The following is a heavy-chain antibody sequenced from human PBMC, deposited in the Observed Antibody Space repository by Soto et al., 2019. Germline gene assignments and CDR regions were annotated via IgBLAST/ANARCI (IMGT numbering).Heavy chain of an antibody. D-gene: IGHD3-10*01. V-gene: IGHV1-18*01. J-gene: IGHJ5*02. CDR2: ISAYNGNT. CDR3: ARERPEWFGEFRQNWFDP. CDR1: GYTFTSYG. Sequence: ASVKVSCKASGYTFTSYGISWGRQAPGQGLEWMGWISAYNGNTNYAQKLQGRVTMTTDTSTSTAYMELRSLRSDDTAVYYCARERPEWFGEFRQNWFDPWGQGTLVTVSS.